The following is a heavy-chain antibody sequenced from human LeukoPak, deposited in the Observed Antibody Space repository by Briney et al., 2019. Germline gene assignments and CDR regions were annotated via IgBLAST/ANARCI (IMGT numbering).Heavy chain of an antibody. D-gene: IGHD3-16*02. CDR3: ARVVITFGGVIVSNDY. V-gene: IGHV1-18*01. CDR1: GYTFTSYG. CDR2: ISAYNGNT. Sequence: ASVKVSCKASGYTFTSYGISWVRQAPGQGLEWMGWISAYNGNTNYAQKLQGRVTMTTDTSTSTAYMELRSLRSDDTAVYYCARVVITFGGVIVSNDYWGQGTLVTVSS. J-gene: IGHJ4*02.